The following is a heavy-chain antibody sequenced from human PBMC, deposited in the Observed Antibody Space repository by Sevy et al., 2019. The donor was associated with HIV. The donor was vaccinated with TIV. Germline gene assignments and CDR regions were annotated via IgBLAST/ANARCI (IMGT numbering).Heavy chain of an antibody. Sequence: ASVKVSCKASGYTFTSYGISWVRQAPGQGLEWMGWISAYNGNTNYAQKLQGRVTMTTDTSTRTAYMELRSLRSDDTAVYYCAGVVSETWIQQWCLDYWGQGTLVTVSS. CDR2: ISAYNGNT. D-gene: IGHD5-18*01. V-gene: IGHV1-18*01. CDR1: GYTFTSYG. J-gene: IGHJ4*02. CDR3: AGVVSETWIQQWCLDY.